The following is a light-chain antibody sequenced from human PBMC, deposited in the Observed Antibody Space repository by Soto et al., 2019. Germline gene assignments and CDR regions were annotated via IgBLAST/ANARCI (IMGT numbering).Light chain of an antibody. V-gene: IGKV3-20*01. CDR3: QHYGSSLFT. Sequence: EIVLTQSPGTLSLSPGERATLSCRASQSVSSSYLAWYQLKPGQAPRLLIYGASSRATGIPDRFSGSGSGTDFTLTISRLEPEDFAVYYCQHYGSSLFTFGGGTKVEI. CDR1: QSVSSSY. J-gene: IGKJ4*01. CDR2: GAS.